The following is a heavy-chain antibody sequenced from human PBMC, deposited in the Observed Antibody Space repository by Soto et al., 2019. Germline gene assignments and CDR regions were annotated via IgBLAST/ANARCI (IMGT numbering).Heavy chain of an antibody. J-gene: IGHJ5*02. V-gene: IGHV3-9*01. CDR1: GFSFHSYA. CDR2: IRWKSGNI. CDR3: AKDPYDSLTGYNNCLDT. Sequence: PGGSLRLSCEASGFSFHSYAMHGVRQGPGKGLEWVAGIRWKSGNIDFGDSVKGRFTICRDNAKNSLYLQLNRLRPEDTAVYSCAKDPYDSLTGYNNCLDTCGQGTMVTVSS. D-gene: IGHD3-9*01.